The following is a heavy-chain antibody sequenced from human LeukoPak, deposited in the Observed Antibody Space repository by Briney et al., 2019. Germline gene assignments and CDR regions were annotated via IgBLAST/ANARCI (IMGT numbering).Heavy chain of an antibody. V-gene: IGHV3-21*01. CDR1: GFTFSSYS. CDR2: ISSSSSYI. CDR3: ARGSRPVYNLLTGKRYFDY. Sequence: GGSLRLSCAASGFTFSSYSMNWVRQAPGKGLEWVSSISSSSSYICYADSVKGRFTISRDNAKNSLYLQMNSLRAEDTAVYYCARGSRPVYNLLTGKRYFDYWGQGTLLTVSS. D-gene: IGHD3-9*01. J-gene: IGHJ4*02.